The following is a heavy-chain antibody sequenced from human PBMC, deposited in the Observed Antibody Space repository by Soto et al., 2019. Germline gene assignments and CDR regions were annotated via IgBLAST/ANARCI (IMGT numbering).Heavy chain of an antibody. CDR3: AREGKAYSSGWYNFDY. J-gene: IGHJ4*02. V-gene: IGHV4-59*01. Sequence: SETLSLTCTVSGGSISSYYWSWIRQPPGKGLEWIGYIYYSGSTNYNPSLKSRVTISVDTSKNQFSLKLSSVTAADTAVYYCAREGKAYSSGWYNFDYWGQGTLVTVSS. CDR2: IYYSGST. CDR1: GGSISSYY. D-gene: IGHD6-19*01.